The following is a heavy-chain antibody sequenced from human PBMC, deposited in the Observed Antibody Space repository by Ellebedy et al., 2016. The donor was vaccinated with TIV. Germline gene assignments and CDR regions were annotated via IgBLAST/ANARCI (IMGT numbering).Heavy chain of an antibody. CDR2: LDPSDSYT. V-gene: IGHV5-10-1*01. Sequence: PGGSLRLSCKGSGSSFTGYWISWVRQTPGKGLEWMGRLDPSDSYTAYSPSFQGHVTISVDKSISTAYLQWSGLRASDTAIYYCARLPLRNGGGGRAYWGQGTLVTVSS. CDR1: GSSFTGYW. D-gene: IGHD2-21*01. J-gene: IGHJ4*02. CDR3: ARLPLRNGGGGRAY.